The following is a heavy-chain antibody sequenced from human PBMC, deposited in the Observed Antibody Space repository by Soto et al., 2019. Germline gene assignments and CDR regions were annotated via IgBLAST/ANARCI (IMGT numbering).Heavy chain of an antibody. CDR1: GFTFSSYA. D-gene: IGHD6-13*01. CDR2: ISGSGGST. Sequence: GSLRRSCAASGFTFSSYAMCWVRQAPGKGLEWVSAISGSGGSTYYADSVKGRFTISRDNSKNTLYLQMNSLRAEDTAVYYCAKSHPGPIAADVDYWGQGTLVTVSS. V-gene: IGHV3-23*01. J-gene: IGHJ4*02. CDR3: AKSHPGPIAADVDY.